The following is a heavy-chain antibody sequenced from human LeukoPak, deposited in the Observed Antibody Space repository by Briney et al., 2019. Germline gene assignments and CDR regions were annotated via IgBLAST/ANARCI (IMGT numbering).Heavy chain of an antibody. V-gene: IGHV4-34*01. CDR1: GGSFSCYY. CDR3: ASFSRSRHNYYYYYYMDV. J-gene: IGHJ6*03. CDR2: INHSGST. D-gene: IGHD6-6*01. Sequence: SETLSLPGAGYGGSFSCYYWSWIRQPPGKGLEWSGEINHSGSTNYNPYLKSRVTISVKTSKNEFSLTLSSVTAADTAVSSCASFSRSRHNYYYYYYMDVWGKGHTVTVSS.